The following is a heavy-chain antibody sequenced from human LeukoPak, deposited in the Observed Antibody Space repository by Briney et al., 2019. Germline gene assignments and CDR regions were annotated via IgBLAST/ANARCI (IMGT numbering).Heavy chain of an antibody. Sequence: SVKVSCKASGGTFSSYAISWVRQAPGQGLEWMGGIIPIFGTANYAQKFQGRVTITADESTSTAYMELSSLRSEDTAVYYCAGAPHIDDFWSGYSLGAFDIWGQGTMVTVSS. V-gene: IGHV1-69*13. J-gene: IGHJ3*02. CDR2: IIPIFGTA. CDR3: AGAPHIDDFWSGYSLGAFDI. CDR1: GGTFSSYA. D-gene: IGHD3-3*01.